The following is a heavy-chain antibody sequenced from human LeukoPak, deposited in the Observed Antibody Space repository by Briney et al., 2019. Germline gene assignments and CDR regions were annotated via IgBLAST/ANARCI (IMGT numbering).Heavy chain of an antibody. Sequence: GGSLRLSCAASGFTVISNYMTWIRQAPGKGLEWVSVVYSGGDTYYADSVKGRFTISRDNSKNTLYLQMNSLRAEDTAVYYCATKSPHFVGYSYGYCDYWGQGTLVTVSS. CDR2: VYSGGDT. CDR3: ATKSPHFVGYSYGYCDY. J-gene: IGHJ4*02. V-gene: IGHV3-53*01. D-gene: IGHD5-18*01. CDR1: GFTVISNY.